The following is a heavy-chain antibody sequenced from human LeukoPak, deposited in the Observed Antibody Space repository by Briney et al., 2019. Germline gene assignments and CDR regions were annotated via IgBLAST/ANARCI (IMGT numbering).Heavy chain of an antibody. CDR3: AKSLGNYYDSSGYYSVDY. CDR1: GFTFSSYA. Sequence: GGSLRLSCAASGFTFSSYAMSWVRQAPGKGLEWVSAISGSGGSTYYADSVKGRFTISRDNSKSTLYLQMNSLRAEDTAVYYCAKSLGNYYDSSGYYSVDYWGQGTLVTVSS. J-gene: IGHJ4*02. V-gene: IGHV3-23*01. CDR2: ISGSGGST. D-gene: IGHD3-22*01.